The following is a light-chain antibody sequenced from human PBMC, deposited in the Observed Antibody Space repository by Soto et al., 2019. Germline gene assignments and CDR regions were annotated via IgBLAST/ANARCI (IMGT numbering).Light chain of an antibody. V-gene: IGKV3-11*01. Sequence: VVMTQSPGTLSLSPGDAAALSCRASQSVSGNYLAWYQQKPGQAPRLLIYDASTRATGIPARFRGSGSGTDFTLTISSLEPEDFALYYCQLRNNWPPSITFGQGTRLEI. CDR1: QSVSGNY. CDR3: QLRNNWPPSIT. CDR2: DAS. J-gene: IGKJ5*01.